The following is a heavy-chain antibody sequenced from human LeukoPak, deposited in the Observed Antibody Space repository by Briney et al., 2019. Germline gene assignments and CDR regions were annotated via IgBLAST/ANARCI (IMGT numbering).Heavy chain of an antibody. J-gene: IGHJ5*02. D-gene: IGHD3-22*01. V-gene: IGHV1-2*02. CDR1: GYTFTGYY. Sequence: GASVKVSCKASGYTFTGYYMHWVRQAPGQGLEWMGWINPNSGGTNYAQKFQGRVTMTRDTSISTAYMELSRLRSDDTAVYYCARDNYYDSSGYYYGDSRRSFDPWGQGTLVTVSS. CDR2: INPNSGGT. CDR3: ARDNYYDSSGYYYGDSRRSFDP.